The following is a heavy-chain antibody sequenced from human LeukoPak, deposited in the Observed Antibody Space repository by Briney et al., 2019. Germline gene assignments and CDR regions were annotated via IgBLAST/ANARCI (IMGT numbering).Heavy chain of an antibody. D-gene: IGHD6-19*01. V-gene: IGHV3-23*01. Sequence: PGGSLRLSCAASGVTFSSYGITWVRQAPGKGLEWVSTISATGGSTYYADSVKGRFTISRDNSKDTLYLQMNSLRAEDTAVYYCAKGGYSSGWRNYFDYWGQGTLVTVSS. CDR2: ISATGGST. CDR1: GVTFSSYG. CDR3: AKGGYSSGWRNYFDY. J-gene: IGHJ4*02.